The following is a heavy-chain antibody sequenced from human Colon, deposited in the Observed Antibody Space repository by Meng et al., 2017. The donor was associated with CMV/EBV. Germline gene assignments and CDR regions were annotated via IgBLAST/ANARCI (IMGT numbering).Heavy chain of an antibody. V-gene: IGHV4-34*01. J-gene: IGHJ4*02. CDR1: GGSLGRHY. D-gene: IGHD7-27*01. CDR2: INTSGRP. CDR3: VRDLTGEEDY. Sequence: SETLSLTCAVSGGSLGRHYWSWIRKSPGKGLEWIGDINTSGRPNYNPSLKSRVTISIDTSRNQFYLNVNSVTAADTAVYYCVRDLTGEEDYWGQGNLVTVSS.